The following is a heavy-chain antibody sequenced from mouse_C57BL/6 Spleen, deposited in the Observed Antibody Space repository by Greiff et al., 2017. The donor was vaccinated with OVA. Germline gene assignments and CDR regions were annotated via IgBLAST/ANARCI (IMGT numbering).Heavy chain of an antibody. CDR1: GYAFTNYL. CDR3: ARTELPAYYSNWFAY. CDR2: INPGSGGT. J-gene: IGHJ3*01. V-gene: IGHV1-54*01. Sequence: QVQLKESGAELVRPGTSVKVSCKASGYAFTNYLIEWVKQRPGQGLEWIGVINPGSGGTNYNEKFKGKATLTADKSSSTAYMQLSSLTSEDSAVYFCARTELPAYYSNWFAYWGQGTLVTVSA. D-gene: IGHD2-5*01.